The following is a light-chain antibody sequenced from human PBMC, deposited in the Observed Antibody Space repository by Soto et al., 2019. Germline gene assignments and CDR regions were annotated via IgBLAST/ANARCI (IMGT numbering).Light chain of an antibody. CDR2: DVS. CDR1: QTVTNNY. Sequence: EIVLTQSPGTLSLSPGERATLSCRASQTVTNNYLAWFQQKPGQAPRLLIEDVSKRATVIPDRFSGSGSGTDFTLTISRLEPEDFAVYYCQQSAHAPLTFGGGTKVEIK. V-gene: IGKV3-20*01. J-gene: IGKJ4*01. CDR3: QQSAHAPLT.